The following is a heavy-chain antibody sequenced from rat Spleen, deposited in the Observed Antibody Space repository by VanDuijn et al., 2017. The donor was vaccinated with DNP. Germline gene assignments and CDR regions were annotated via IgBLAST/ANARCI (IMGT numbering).Heavy chain of an antibody. D-gene: IGHD1-11*01. CDR1: GFTFSDYA. CDR3: TTRGNYGGYDY. J-gene: IGHJ2*01. Sequence: EVQLVESGGGVAQPGNSLKLSCAASGFTFSDYAMAWVRQSPKMGLEWVATIIYDGSSTFYRDSVTGRFTISRDFAKSTLYLQMDSLRSEDSATYYCTTRGNYGGYDYWGQGVMVTVSS. V-gene: IGHV5S10*01. CDR2: IIYDGSST.